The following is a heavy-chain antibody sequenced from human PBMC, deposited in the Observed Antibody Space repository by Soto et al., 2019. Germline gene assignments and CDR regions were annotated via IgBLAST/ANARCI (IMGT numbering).Heavy chain of an antibody. Sequence: QVQLVQSGAEVKKPGSSVRVSCKASGDTFISYAFSWVRQAPGQGLEWMGAIIPMFGTPNYAQKFQDRVTIAWDRSASTAYMDLWSLRSEDTAVYYCARGISYSSGWDFDYWGQGTLVTVSS. CDR2: IIPMFGTP. CDR3: ARGISYSSGWDFDY. CDR1: GDTFISYA. V-gene: IGHV1-69*06. J-gene: IGHJ4*02. D-gene: IGHD6-19*01.